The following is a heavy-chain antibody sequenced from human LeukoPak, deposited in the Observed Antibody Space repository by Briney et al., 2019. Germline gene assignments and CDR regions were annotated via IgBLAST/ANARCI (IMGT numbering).Heavy chain of an antibody. CDR3: ARYIVVVPAATPGEDYFDY. Sequence: SETLSLTCAVYGGSFSGYYWSWIRQPPGKGLEWIGEINHSGGTNYNPSLKSRVTISVDTSKNQFSLKLSSVTAADTAVYYCARYIVVVPAATPGEDYFDYWGQGTLVTVSS. J-gene: IGHJ4*02. V-gene: IGHV4-34*01. CDR2: INHSGGT. D-gene: IGHD2-2*01. CDR1: GGSFSGYY.